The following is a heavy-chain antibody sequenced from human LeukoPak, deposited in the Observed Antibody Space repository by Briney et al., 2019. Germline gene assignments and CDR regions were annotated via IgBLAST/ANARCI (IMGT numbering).Heavy chain of an antibody. D-gene: IGHD2-15*01. CDR1: GYSFTSYW. CDR2: IYPGDSDT. V-gene: IGHV5-51*01. CDR3: ARPSGYCSGGSCYPYYYYGMDV. Sequence: GESLKISCKGSGYSFTSYWIGWVRQVPGKGLEWMGIIYPGDSDTRYSPSFQGQVTISADKSISTAYLQWSSLKASDTAMYYCARPSGYCSGGSCYPYYYYGMDVWGQGTTVTVSS. J-gene: IGHJ6*02.